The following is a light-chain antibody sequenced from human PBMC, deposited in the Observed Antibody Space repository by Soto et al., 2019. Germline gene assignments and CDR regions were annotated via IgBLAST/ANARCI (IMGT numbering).Light chain of an antibody. V-gene: IGKV3D-20*02. Sequence: EIVLTQSPGTLSLSPGERATLSYRASQSVSSTYLAWYQQKPGQAPRLLIYGVSSRATGIPARFSGSGSGTDFTLTIGSLEPEDFAVYYCQQRSNWPLTFGPGTKVDIK. CDR2: GVS. CDR3: QQRSNWPLT. CDR1: QSVSSTY. J-gene: IGKJ3*01.